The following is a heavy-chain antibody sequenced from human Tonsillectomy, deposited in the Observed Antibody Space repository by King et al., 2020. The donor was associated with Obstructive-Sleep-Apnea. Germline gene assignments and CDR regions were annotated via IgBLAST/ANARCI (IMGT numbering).Heavy chain of an antibody. V-gene: IGHV3-7*03. CDR1: GFSFSSFW. D-gene: IGHD5-24*01. CDR2: IKLDGSER. CDR3: AREAGATNL. Sequence: VQLVESGGGLVQPGGSLRLSCAATGFSFSSFWMSWVRQAPGKGLEWVANIKLDGSERYYVDSVKGRFTISRDNAKNPLYLQMNSLRVEDSAVYYCAREAGATNLWGQGTLVTVSS. J-gene: IGHJ4*02.